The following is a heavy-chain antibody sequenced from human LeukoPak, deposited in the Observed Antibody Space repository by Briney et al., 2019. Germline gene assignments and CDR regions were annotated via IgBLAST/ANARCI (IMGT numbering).Heavy chain of an antibody. J-gene: IGHJ4*02. CDR1: GFTFDDYA. D-gene: IGHD6-19*01. Sequence: GGSLRLSCAAFGFTFDDYAMHWVRHAPGKGLEWVSLISGYGDTTYYADSVKGRFTISKENSKTCVYLKMNSLRRGDTALYYCARDISSSGEDYWGQGTLVTVSS. CDR3: ARDISSSGEDY. V-gene: IGHV3-43*02. CDR2: ISGYGDTT.